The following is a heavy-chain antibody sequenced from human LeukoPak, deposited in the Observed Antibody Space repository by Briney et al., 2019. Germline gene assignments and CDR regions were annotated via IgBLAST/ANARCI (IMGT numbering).Heavy chain of an antibody. V-gene: IGHV4-61*02. CDR2: IYTSGST. CDR3: ARANGDYDYYFDY. Sequence: SQTLSLTCTVSGGSISSGSYYWSWIRQPAGKGLEWIGRIYTSGSTNYNPSLKSRVTISVDTSKNQFSLKLSSVTAADTAVYYCARANGDYDYYFDYWGQGALVTVSS. J-gene: IGHJ4*02. CDR1: GGSISSGSYY. D-gene: IGHD4-17*01.